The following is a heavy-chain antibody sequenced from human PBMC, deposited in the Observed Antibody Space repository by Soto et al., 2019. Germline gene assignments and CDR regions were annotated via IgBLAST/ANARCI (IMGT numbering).Heavy chain of an antibody. Sequence: QVQLVQSGAEVKKPGSSVKVSCKASGGTFSSYAISWVRQAPGQGLEWMGGIIPIFGTANYAQKFQGRVTISADESTSTAYTELSSMRSEGTAVYYCARHVPAAGYYSGMDVWGQATTVTVSS. V-gene: IGHV1-69*12. CDR2: IIPIFGTA. D-gene: IGHD2-2*01. CDR1: GGTFSSYA. J-gene: IGHJ6*02. CDR3: ARHVPAAGYYSGMDV.